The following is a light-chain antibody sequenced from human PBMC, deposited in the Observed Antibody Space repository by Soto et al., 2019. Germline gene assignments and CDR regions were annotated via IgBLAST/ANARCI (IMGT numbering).Light chain of an antibody. CDR2: GLT. J-gene: IGLJ3*02. V-gene: IGLV2-14*01. Sequence: QSALTQPASVSGSPGQSITISCTGTSSDIGAYNYVSWYQQHPGKAPKLLIYGLTNRPSGVSNRFSGSKSGNTASLTISGLQAEGDADYYCSSYTTSLTLVFGGGTKVTVL. CDR1: SSDIGAYNY. CDR3: SSYTTSLTLV.